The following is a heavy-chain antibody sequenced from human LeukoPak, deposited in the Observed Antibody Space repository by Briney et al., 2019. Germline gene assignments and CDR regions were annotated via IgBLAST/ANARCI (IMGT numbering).Heavy chain of an antibody. Sequence: SETLSLTCTVSGGSISSYYWSWIRQPPGEGLEWIGYIYYSGSTNYNPSLKSRVTISVDTSKNQFSLKLNSVTAAGTAVYYCARGAYCGGDCYSGAFDIWGQGTMVTVSS. CDR3: ARGAYCGGDCYSGAFDI. J-gene: IGHJ3*02. D-gene: IGHD2-21*02. CDR1: GGSISSYY. V-gene: IGHV4-59*01. CDR2: IYYSGST.